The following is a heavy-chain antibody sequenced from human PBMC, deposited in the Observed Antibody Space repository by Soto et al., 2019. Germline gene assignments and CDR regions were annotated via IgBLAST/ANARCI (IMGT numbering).Heavy chain of an antibody. CDR1: GGTFSSYT. J-gene: IGHJ4*02. CDR3: ARRDSGYDEYYFDY. CDR2: IIPILGIA. V-gene: IGHV1-69*02. Sequence: ASVKVSCKASGGTFSSYTISWVRQAPGQGLEWMGRIIPILGIANYAQKFQGRVTITADKSTSTAYMELSSLRSEDTAVYYCARRDSGYDEYYFDYWGQGTLVTVSS. D-gene: IGHD5-12*01.